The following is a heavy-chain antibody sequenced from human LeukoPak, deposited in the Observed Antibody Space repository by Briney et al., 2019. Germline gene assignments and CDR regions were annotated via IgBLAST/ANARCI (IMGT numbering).Heavy chain of an antibody. D-gene: IGHD6-19*01. Sequence: QPGGSLRLSCAASGFAFINYGMHWVRQAPGRGLDWVAVISHDGSVKHYTDSVKGRFTISRDNSRNTLYLQMNSLGTEDTAVYYCAKEIHPRSSNGWPFDYWGQGTLVTVSS. J-gene: IGHJ4*02. CDR2: ISHDGSVK. CDR3: AKEIHPRSSNGWPFDY. V-gene: IGHV3-30*18. CDR1: GFAFINYG.